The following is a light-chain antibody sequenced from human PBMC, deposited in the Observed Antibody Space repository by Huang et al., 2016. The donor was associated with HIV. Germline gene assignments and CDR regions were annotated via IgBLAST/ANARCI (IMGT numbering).Light chain of an antibody. V-gene: IGKV3D-20*01. CDR1: QSVSSNY. Sequence: EIVLTQSPATLSLSPGERATLSCGASQSVSSNYLAWYQQKPGLAPRLLIYDASSRAPGTPDRFSGSESGTDFTLTITRLEPEDFAVYYCQQYGNSPWTFGQGTKVEMK. CDR3: QQYGNSPWT. J-gene: IGKJ1*01. CDR2: DAS.